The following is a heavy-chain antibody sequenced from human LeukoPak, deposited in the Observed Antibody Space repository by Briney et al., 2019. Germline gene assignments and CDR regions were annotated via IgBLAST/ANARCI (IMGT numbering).Heavy chain of an antibody. J-gene: IGHJ5*02. V-gene: IGHV4-61*02. D-gene: IGHD3-10*01. CDR2: IYTSGST. CDR3: ARAYYGSAADWFDP. Sequence: SETLSLTCTVSGGSISSGSYYWSWIRQPAGKGLEWIGRIYTSGSTNYNPSLKSRVTMSVDTSKNQFSLKLSSVTAADTAVYYCARAYYGSAADWFDPWGQGTLVTVSS. CDR1: GGSISSGSYY.